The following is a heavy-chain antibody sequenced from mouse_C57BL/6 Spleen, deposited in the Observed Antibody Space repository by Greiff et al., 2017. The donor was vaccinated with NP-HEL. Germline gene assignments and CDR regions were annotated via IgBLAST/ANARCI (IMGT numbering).Heavy chain of an antibody. J-gene: IGHJ4*01. Sequence: VKLMESGPGLVAPSQSLSITCTVSGFSLTSYGVHWVRQPPGKGLEWLVVIWSDGSTTYNSALKSRLSISKDNSKSQVFLKMNSLQTDDTAMYYCARYDYDGSKMDYWGQGTSVTVSS. CDR1: GFSLTSYG. CDR3: ARYDYDGSKMDY. D-gene: IGHD2-4*01. V-gene: IGHV2-6*03. CDR2: IWSDGST.